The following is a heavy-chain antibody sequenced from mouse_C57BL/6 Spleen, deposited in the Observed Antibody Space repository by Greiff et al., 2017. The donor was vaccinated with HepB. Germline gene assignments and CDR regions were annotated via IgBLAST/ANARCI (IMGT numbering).Heavy chain of an antibody. D-gene: IGHD2-4*01. CDR3: ARNDYDGGDFDY. J-gene: IGHJ2*01. CDR2: ISYDGSN. CDR1: GYSITSGYY. V-gene: IGHV3-6*01. Sequence: ESGPGLVKPSQSLSLTCSVTGYSITSGYYWNWIRQFPGNKLEWMGYISYDGSNNYNPSLKNRISITRDTSKNQFFLKLNSVTTEDTATYYCARNDYDGGDFDYWGQGTTLTVSS.